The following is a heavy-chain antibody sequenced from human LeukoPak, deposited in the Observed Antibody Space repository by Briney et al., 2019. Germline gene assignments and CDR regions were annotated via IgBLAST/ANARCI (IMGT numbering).Heavy chain of an antibody. CDR2: INGDGSTT. V-gene: IGHV3-74*01. CDR1: GFTFSSYW. J-gene: IGHJ6*02. CDR3: ARGGSGTFYYYYGMHV. Sequence: GGSLRLSCATSGFTFSSYWMHWVRQVPGKGLVWVSHINGDGSTTSYADSVKGRFTISRDNAKNTLYLQVNRLRAEDTAVYHCARGGSGTFYYYYGMHVWGQGTPVTVSS. D-gene: IGHD3-10*01.